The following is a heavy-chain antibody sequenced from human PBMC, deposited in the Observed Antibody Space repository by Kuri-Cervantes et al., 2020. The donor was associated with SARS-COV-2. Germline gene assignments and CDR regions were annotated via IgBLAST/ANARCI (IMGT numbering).Heavy chain of an antibody. V-gene: IGHV3-23*01. CDR2: ISGSGGST. CDR3: AEVSSGWYIVGWFDP. CDR1: GFTFSSYA. D-gene: IGHD6-19*01. J-gene: IGHJ5*02. Sequence: GESLKISCAASGFTFSSYAMSWVRQAPGKGLEWVSAISGSGGSTYYADSVKGRFTISRDNSKNTLYLQMNSLRAEDTAVCYCAEVSSGWYIVGWFDPWGQGTLVTVSS.